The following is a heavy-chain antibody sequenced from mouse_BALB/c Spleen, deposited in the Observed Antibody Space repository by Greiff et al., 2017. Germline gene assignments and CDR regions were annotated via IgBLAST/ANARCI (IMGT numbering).Heavy chain of an antibody. CDR1: GFTFSSFG. CDR3: ARGTYYFDY. J-gene: IGHJ2*01. CDR2: ISSGSSTI. V-gene: IGHV5-17*02. D-gene: IGHD3-3*01. Sequence: VQLKESGGGLVQPGGSRKLSCAASGFTFSSFGMHWVRQAPEKGLEWVAYISSGSSTIYYADTVKGRFTISRDNPKNTLFLQMTSLRSEDTAMYYCARGTYYFDYWGQGTTLTVSS.